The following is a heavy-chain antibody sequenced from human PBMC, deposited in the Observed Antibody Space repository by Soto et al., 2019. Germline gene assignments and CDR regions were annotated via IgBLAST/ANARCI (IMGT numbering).Heavy chain of an antibody. D-gene: IGHD2-15*01. CDR1: GGSINNGDYY. V-gene: IGHV4-30-4*01. Sequence: QVQLQESGPGLVKPSQTLSLTCSVSGGSINNGDYYWSWIRQPPGKGLEWIGFVSYSGFTYYNPSLKSRLTISVDTSKSQFSLRLRSVTAADTAMYYCARDIFRGGSCYSDRYFDVWGRGSLVTVSS. CDR2: VSYSGFT. CDR3: ARDIFRGGSCYSDRYFDV. J-gene: IGHJ2*01.